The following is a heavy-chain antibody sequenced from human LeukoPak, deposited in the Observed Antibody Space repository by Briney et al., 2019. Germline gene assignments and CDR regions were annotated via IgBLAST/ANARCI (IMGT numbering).Heavy chain of an antibody. Sequence: GRSLRLSCVASGFTFEDYAMPWVRHAPGKGLEWVSGISWNSGSIGYADSVKGRFTISRDNAKNSLYVQMNSLRAEDMALYYCAKGGSYYELDYWGQGTLVTVSS. CDR1: GFTFEDYA. CDR2: ISWNSGSI. D-gene: IGHD1-26*01. V-gene: IGHV3-9*03. J-gene: IGHJ4*02. CDR3: AKGGSYYELDY.